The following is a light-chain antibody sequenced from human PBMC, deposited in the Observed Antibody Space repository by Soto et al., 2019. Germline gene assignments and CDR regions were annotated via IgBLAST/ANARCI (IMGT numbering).Light chain of an antibody. CDR1: QSVRSNY. J-gene: IGKJ4*01. CDR2: DAS. CDR3: QQYGSSPLT. Sequence: EIVLTQSPGTLSLSPGERATLSCRASQSVRSNYLAWYQQKPGRAPRFLIYDASSRATGIPDRFSGSGSGTDFTLTISRLEPEDFAVYYCQQYGSSPLTFGGGTKVEIK. V-gene: IGKV3-20*01.